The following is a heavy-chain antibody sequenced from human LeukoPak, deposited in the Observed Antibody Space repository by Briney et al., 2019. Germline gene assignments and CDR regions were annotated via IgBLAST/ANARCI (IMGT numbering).Heavy chain of an antibody. V-gene: IGHV1-18*01. J-gene: IGHJ4*02. CDR3: ARRAPTTNDY. CDR2: ISVYNGNT. Sequence: ASVKVSCKASGYTFTTYDISWVRQAPGQGLEWMGWISVYNGNTNYAQKLQGRVTMTTDTSTSTAYMELRSLRSDDTAVDYCARRAPTTNDYWGQGTLVTVSS. D-gene: IGHD5-12*01. CDR1: GYTFTTYD.